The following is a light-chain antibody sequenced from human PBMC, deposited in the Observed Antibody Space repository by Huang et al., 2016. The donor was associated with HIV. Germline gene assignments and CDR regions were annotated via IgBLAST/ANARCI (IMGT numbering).Light chain of an antibody. V-gene: IGKV3-15*01. CDR1: QSVSSS. Sequence: EIVMTQSPATLSVSPGERATLSCRASQSVSSSLAWYQQKPGQAPRLLIYAASTRATGFPARFSGSGSGTEFTLTISSLQSEDFAVYSCQQYNNWPLTIGQGTKVEIK. J-gene: IGKJ1*01. CDR3: QQYNNWPLT. CDR2: AAS.